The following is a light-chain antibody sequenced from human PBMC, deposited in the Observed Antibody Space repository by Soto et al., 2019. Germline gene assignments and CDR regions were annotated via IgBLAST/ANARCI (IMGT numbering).Light chain of an antibody. CDR1: RSDVGSYNL. Sequence: QSALTQPASVSGSPGQSITISCTGTRSDVGSYNLVSWYQQHPGKAPKLMIYEGSKRPSGVSYRFSGSKSGNTASLTISGLQAEDEADYYCCSYAGREVFGGGTQLSVL. CDR2: EGS. J-gene: IGLJ2*01. V-gene: IGLV2-23*01. CDR3: CSYAGREV.